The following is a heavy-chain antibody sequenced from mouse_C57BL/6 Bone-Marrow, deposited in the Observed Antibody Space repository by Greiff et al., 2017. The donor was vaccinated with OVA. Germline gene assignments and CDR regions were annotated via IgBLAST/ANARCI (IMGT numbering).Heavy chain of an antibody. Sequence: QVQLKESGAELVKPGASVKISCKASGYAFSSYWMNWVKQRPGKGLEWIGQIYPGDGDTNYNGKFKGKATLTADKSSSPAYMQLSSLTSADSAVYFCARSGDADYWGQGTTLTVSS. CDR1: GYAFSSYW. V-gene: IGHV1-80*01. CDR3: ARSGDADY. CDR2: IYPGDGDT. J-gene: IGHJ2*01. D-gene: IGHD3-1*01.